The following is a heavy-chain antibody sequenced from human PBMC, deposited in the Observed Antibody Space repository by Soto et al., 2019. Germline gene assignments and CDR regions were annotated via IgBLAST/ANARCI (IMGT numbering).Heavy chain of an antibody. CDR2: ISSSGSTI. Sequence: AGGSLRLSCAASGFTFGASALQWVRQAPGKGLEWVSYISSSGSTIYYADSVKGRFTISRDNAKNSLYLQMNSLRAEDTAVYYCARVVLNYYDSSGYYYVDCFDYWGQGTLVTVSS. D-gene: IGHD3-22*01. J-gene: IGHJ4*02. CDR3: ARVVLNYYDSSGYYYVDCFDY. CDR1: GFTFGASA. V-gene: IGHV3-11*01.